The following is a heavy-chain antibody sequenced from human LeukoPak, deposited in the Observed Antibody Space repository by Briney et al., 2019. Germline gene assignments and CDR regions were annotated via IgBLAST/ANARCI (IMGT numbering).Heavy chain of an antibody. Sequence: ASVKVSCKASGHTFTSYGISWVRQAPGQGLEWMGWISAYNGNTNYAQKLQGRVTMTTDTSTSTAYMELRSLRSDDTAVYYCARVDSSSWYSHGDEYFQHWGQGTLVTVSS. CDR1: GHTFTSYG. V-gene: IGHV1-18*01. CDR3: ARVDSSSWYSHGDEYFQH. J-gene: IGHJ1*01. CDR2: ISAYNGNT. D-gene: IGHD6-13*01.